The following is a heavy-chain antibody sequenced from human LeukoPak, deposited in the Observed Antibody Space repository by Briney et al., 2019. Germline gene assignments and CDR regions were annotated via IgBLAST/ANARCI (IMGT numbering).Heavy chain of an antibody. V-gene: IGHV3-21*01. D-gene: IGHD6-19*01. J-gene: IGHJ4*02. CDR3: ARGISWRPIAVAPFDC. CDR2: ISSSSSYI. Sequence: GGSLRLSCAASGFTFSSYSMNWVRQAPGKGLEWVSSISSSSSYIYYADSVKGRFTISRDNAKNSLYLQMNSLRDEDTAVYYCARGISWRPIAVAPFDCWGQGTLVTVSP. CDR1: GFTFSSYS.